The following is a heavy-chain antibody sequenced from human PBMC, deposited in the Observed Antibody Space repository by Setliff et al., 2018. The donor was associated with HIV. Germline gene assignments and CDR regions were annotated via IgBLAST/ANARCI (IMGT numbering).Heavy chain of an antibody. CDR1: GFTFSSYS. CDR2: ISSSGSTI. V-gene: IGHV3-48*04. Sequence: GGSLRLSCAASGFTFSSYSMNWVRQAPGKGLEWVSYISSSGSTIYYADSVKGRFTISRDNAKKSVFLHMNSLRGEDTAVYYCVREGEYFDTIGHYLVRRFFDLWGQGTMVTVSS. CDR3: VREGEYFDTIGHYLVRRFFDL. J-gene: IGHJ3*01. D-gene: IGHD3-9*01.